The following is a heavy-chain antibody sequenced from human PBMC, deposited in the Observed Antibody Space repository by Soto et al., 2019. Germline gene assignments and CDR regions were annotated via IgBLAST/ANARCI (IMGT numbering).Heavy chain of an antibody. CDR2: MNPNSGNT. CDR1: GYTFTSYD. Sequence: ASVKVSCKASGYTFTSYDIDWVRQATGQGLEWMGWMNPNSGNTAYAEKFQGRVTMTRNTSISTAYMELSSLTSEDTAVYYCTRPIPAASKPLFQHCGQGTLVTVSS. J-gene: IGHJ1*01. CDR3: TRPIPAASKPLFQH. D-gene: IGHD2-2*01. V-gene: IGHV1-8*01.